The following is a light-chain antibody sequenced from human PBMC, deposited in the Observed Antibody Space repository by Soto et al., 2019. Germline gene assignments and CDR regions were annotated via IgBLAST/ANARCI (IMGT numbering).Light chain of an antibody. J-gene: IGKJ4*01. V-gene: IGKV1-5*03. CDR2: KGS. Sequence: DTQMTQSPSTLSASVGDSVTITCRASQSISSWLAWYQQKPGKAPKLLIYKGSTLQSGVPSSFSGRGSGTEFTLTISSLQPDDFATYYCQQYDSYPLTFGGGTKVEI. CDR1: QSISSW. CDR3: QQYDSYPLT.